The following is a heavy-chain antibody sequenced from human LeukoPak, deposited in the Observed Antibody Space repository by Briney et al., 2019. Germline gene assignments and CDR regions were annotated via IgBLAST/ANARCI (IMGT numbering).Heavy chain of an antibody. CDR2: ISSSSSYI. CDR3: ARDDSSGPWAFDY. J-gene: IGHJ4*02. V-gene: IGHV3-21*01. D-gene: IGHD3-22*01. CDR1: GFTFSSYS. Sequence: PGGSLRLSCAASGFTFSSYSMNWVRQAPGKGLEWVSSISSSSSYIYYADSVKGRFTISRDNAKNSLYLQMNSLRAEDTAVYYCARDDSSGPWAFDYWGQGTLVTVSS.